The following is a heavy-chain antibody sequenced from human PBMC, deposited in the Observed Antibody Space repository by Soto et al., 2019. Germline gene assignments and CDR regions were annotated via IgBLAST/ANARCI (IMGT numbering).Heavy chain of an antibody. Sequence: GGSLRLSCAASGFTFSTYSMNWVRQAPGKGLEWVSSISSSSSYIYYADSVTGRFTISRDNAKNSLYLQMNSLRAEDTAVYYCARDPRLQLLQDYYYGLDVWGQGTTVTVS. V-gene: IGHV3-21*01. J-gene: IGHJ6*02. CDR3: ARDPRLQLLQDYYYGLDV. CDR1: GFTFSTYS. D-gene: IGHD2-2*01. CDR2: ISSSSSYI.